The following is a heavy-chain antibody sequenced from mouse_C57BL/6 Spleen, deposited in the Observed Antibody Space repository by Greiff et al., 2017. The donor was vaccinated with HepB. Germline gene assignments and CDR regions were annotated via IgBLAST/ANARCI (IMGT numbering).Heavy chain of an antibody. CDR3: ARGWLVGFSPGAMDY. V-gene: IGHV1-69*01. CDR2: IDPSDSYT. D-gene: IGHD1-1*01. J-gene: IGHJ4*01. CDR1: GYTFTSYW. Sequence: QVQLQQPGAELVMPGASVKLSCKASGYTFTSYWMHWVKQRPGQGLEWIGRIDPSDSYTNYTQKFKGKSTLTVDKSSSTAYLQLSSLTSEDSAVYYCARGWLVGFSPGAMDYWGQGTSVTVSS.